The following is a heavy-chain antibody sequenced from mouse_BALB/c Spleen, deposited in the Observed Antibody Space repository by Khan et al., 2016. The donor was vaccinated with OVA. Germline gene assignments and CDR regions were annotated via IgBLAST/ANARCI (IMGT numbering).Heavy chain of an antibody. D-gene: IGHD1-1*01. CDR1: GYSITSGYA. CDR2: ISYSSGT. CDR3: ARGNYYGYYFDY. J-gene: IGHJ2*01. Sequence: EVQLVESGPGLVKPSQSLSLTCTVTGYSITSGYAWNWIRQYPGNKLEWIGYISYSSGTSYNPSLKSRISITRDTSKNQFFLLLNSVTTEDTATYYRARGNYYGYYFDYWGQGTTLTVSS. V-gene: IGHV3-2*02.